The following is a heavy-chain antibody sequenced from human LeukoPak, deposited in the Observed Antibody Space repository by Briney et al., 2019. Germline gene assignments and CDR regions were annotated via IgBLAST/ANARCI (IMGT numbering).Heavy chain of an antibody. V-gene: IGHV4-4*07. D-gene: IGHD7-27*01. J-gene: IGHJ4*02. CDR2: IQTSGST. CDR3: AREPTGSRPIDC. Sequence: NPSETLSLTCTVSGGSISSFYWSWIRQPAGTGLEWIGRIQTSGSTNHNPSLKSRVTMSLDTSKNQFSLNLTSVPAANTAVYYCAREPTGSRPIDCWGQGTLVTVSS. CDR1: GGSISSFY.